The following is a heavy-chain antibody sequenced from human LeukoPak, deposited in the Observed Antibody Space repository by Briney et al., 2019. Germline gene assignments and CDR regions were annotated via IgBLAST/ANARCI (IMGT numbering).Heavy chain of an antibody. CDR1: GYTFTSYY. V-gene: IGHV1-46*01. CDR2: INPSGGST. D-gene: IGHD3-3*01. CDR3: ARDLEYYDAIGVSVNWLDP. J-gene: IGHJ5*02. Sequence: ASVKVSCKASGYTFTSYYMHWVRQAPGQGPEWMGIINPSGGSTNYAQKFQGRVTMTRDMSTSTVYMELSSLRSEDTAVYYCARDLEYYDAIGVSVNWLDPWGQGTLVTVSS.